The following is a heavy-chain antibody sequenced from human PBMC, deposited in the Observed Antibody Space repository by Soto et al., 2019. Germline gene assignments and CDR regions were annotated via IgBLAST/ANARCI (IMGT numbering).Heavy chain of an antibody. CDR1: GGTFSSYA. CDR3: ARDLYCSGGSCYLNWFDP. V-gene: IGHV1-69*13. Sequence: SVKVSCKASGGTFSSYAISWVRQAPGQGLEWMGGIIPIFGTANYAQKFQGRVTITADESTSTAYMELSSLRSEDTAVYYCARDLYCSGGSCYLNWFDPWGQGTLVTVSS. CDR2: IIPIFGTA. D-gene: IGHD2-15*01. J-gene: IGHJ5*02.